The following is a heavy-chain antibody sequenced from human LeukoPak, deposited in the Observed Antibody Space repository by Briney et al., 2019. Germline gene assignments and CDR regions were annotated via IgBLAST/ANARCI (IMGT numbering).Heavy chain of an antibody. Sequence: VSVKVSCKTSGYTFISYYIHWVRQAPGQGLEWMGIFNPTGASTTYAQKFQGRVTMTRDTSTTTVYMELSSLTSEDTAVYYCARDPPLDSSDFDSWGQGTLVTVSS. J-gene: IGHJ4*02. CDR3: ARDPPLDSSDFDS. V-gene: IGHV1-46*01. CDR2: FNPTGAST. D-gene: IGHD3-22*01. CDR1: GYTFISYY.